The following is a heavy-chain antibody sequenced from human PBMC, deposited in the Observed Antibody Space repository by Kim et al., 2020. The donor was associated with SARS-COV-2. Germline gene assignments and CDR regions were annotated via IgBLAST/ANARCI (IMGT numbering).Heavy chain of an antibody. CDR2: ISYDGSNK. CDR3: ARAPYYDSSGYHVDY. V-gene: IGHV3-30*04. CDR1: GFTFSSYA. J-gene: IGHJ4*02. Sequence: GGSLRLSCAASGFTFSSYAMHWVRQAPGKRLEWVAVISYDGSNKYYADSVKGRFTISRDNSKNTLYLQMNSLRAEDTAVYYCARAPYYDSSGYHVDYWGQGTLVTVSS. D-gene: IGHD3-22*01.